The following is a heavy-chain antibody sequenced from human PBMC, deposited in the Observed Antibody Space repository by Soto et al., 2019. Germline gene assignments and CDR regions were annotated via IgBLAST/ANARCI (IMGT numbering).Heavy chain of an antibody. D-gene: IGHD6-6*01. Sequence: PGWSLGLSCAASGFTFSSYGMHWVRQAPGKGLEWVAVIWYDGSNKYYADSVKGRFTISRDNSKNTLYLQMNSLRAEDTAVYYCARDIEYSSSVLDYWGQGTLVTVSS. V-gene: IGHV3-33*01. CDR3: ARDIEYSSSVLDY. CDR2: IWYDGSNK. J-gene: IGHJ4*02. CDR1: GFTFSSYG.